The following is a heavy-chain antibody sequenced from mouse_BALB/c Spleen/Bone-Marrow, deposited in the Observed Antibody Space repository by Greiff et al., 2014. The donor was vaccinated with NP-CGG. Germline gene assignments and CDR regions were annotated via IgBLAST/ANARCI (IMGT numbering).Heavy chain of an antibody. J-gene: IGHJ3*01. CDR1: GFDFRRYW. Sequence: VQLQQSGGGLVQPGGSLKLSCAASGFDFRRYWMNWVRQAPGKGLEWIGEINPDSSTINYTPSLKDKFFISRDNAKNTLYLQMSKVRPEDTALYYCARNGYYGWSANWGQGTLVTVSA. CDR2: INPDSSTI. V-gene: IGHV4-1*02. D-gene: IGHD2-3*01. CDR3: ARNGYYGWSAN.